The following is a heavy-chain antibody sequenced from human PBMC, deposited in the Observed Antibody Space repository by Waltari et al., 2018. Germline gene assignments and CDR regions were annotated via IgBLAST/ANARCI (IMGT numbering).Heavy chain of an antibody. Sequence: EVQLVESGGGLVQPGGSLRLSCAASGFTFSSYSMNWVRQAPGKGLEWVSYISSSSSTIYYADSVKGRFTISRDNAKNSLYLQMNSLKTEDTAVYYCTSGGGYDLYYYYYMDVWGKGTTVTVSS. CDR1: GFTFSSYS. J-gene: IGHJ6*03. V-gene: IGHV3-48*04. CDR3: TSGGGYDLYYYYYMDV. CDR2: ISSSSSTI. D-gene: IGHD5-12*01.